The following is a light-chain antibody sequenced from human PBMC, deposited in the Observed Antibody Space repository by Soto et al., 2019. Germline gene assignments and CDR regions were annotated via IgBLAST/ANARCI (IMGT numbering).Light chain of an antibody. CDR1: SGDVGGYNF. J-gene: IGLJ2*01. CDR3: TSYTSSSTLV. V-gene: IGLV2-14*01. Sequence: QSALTQPASVSGSPGQSITISCTGTSGDVGGYNFVSWYQHHPGKAPKLMVYAVTNRPSGVSNRFSGSKSGSTASLTISGLRAEDEADYYCTSYTSSSTLVFGGGTKLTVL. CDR2: AVT.